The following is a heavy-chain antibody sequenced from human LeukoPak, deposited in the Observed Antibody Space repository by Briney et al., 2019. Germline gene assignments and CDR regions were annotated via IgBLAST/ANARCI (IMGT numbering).Heavy chain of an antibody. J-gene: IGHJ3*02. CDR1: GYTFTGYY. Sequence: GASVTVSCKASGYTFTGYYMHWVRQAPGQGLEWMGWINPNSGGTNYAQKFQGRVTMTRDTSISTAYMELSRLRSDDTAVYYCAVADYYDSSGFPGWDAFDIWGQGTMVTVSS. V-gene: IGHV1-2*02. CDR2: INPNSGGT. CDR3: AVADYYDSSGFPGWDAFDI. D-gene: IGHD3-22*01.